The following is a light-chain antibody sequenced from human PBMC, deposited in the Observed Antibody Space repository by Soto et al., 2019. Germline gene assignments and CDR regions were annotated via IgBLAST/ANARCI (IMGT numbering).Light chain of an antibody. J-gene: IGKJ1*01. CDR2: AAS. V-gene: IGKV1-27*01. CDR1: QGISNY. CDR3: QKYYSAPER. Sequence: DIQMTQSPSSLSASVGDRVTITCRASQGISNYLAWYQQKPGKVPKVLIYAASTLQSGVPSRFSGSGSRTDFTLTISRMQTEYFETYYCQKYYSAPERFGQGPKVDIK.